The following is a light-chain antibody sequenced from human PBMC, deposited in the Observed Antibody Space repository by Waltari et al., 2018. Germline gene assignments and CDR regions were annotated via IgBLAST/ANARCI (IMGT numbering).Light chain of an antibody. CDR1: SSNIGSTT. Sequence: QSMLTQPPSASGTPGQRVTISCSGRSSNIGSTTVNWYQQLPGTAPKLLIYSNNQRPSGVPDRFSGSKSGTSASLAISGLQSEDEADYYCAAWDDSLNGVVFGGGTKLTVL. CDR3: AAWDDSLNGVV. V-gene: IGLV1-44*01. J-gene: IGLJ2*01. CDR2: SNN.